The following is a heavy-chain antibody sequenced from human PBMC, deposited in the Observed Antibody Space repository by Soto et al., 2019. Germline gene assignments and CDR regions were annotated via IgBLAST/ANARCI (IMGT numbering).Heavy chain of an antibody. CDR2: ISGSGGST. CDR1: GFTFSSYA. V-gene: IGHV3-23*01. Sequence: PGGSLRLSCAASGFTFSSYAMSWVRQAPGKGLEWVSAISGSGGSTYYADSVKGRFTISRDNSKNTLYLQMNSLRAEDTAVYYCAVQQWPIPYYFDYWGQGTLVTVSS. D-gene: IGHD6-19*01. CDR3: AVQQWPIPYYFDY. J-gene: IGHJ4*02.